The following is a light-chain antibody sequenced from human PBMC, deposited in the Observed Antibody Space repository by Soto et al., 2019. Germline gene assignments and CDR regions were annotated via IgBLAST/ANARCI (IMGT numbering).Light chain of an antibody. CDR1: SGHSSYI. Sequence: QSVLTQSSSASASLGSSVKFTCTLSSGHSSYIIAWHQQQPGKAPRYLMKLEGSGSYNKGSGVPDRFSGSSSGADRYLTISNLHFEDEADYYCETWDSNSWVFGGGTKLTVL. CDR3: ETWDSNSWV. CDR2: LEGSGSY. J-gene: IGLJ3*02. V-gene: IGLV4-60*02.